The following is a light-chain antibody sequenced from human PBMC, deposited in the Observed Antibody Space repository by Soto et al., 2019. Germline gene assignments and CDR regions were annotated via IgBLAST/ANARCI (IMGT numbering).Light chain of an antibody. J-gene: IGKJ1*01. CDR2: GAS. V-gene: IGKV3-15*01. CDR3: QQYNNWWT. CDR1: QSVSSS. Sequence: EIMMTQSPATLSVSPGERATLSCRASQSVSSSLAWYQQKPDQAPRLLIYGASTRATGIPARFSGSGSGTEFTLTINSLQSEDFAVYYCQQYNNWWTFGQGTKVEIK.